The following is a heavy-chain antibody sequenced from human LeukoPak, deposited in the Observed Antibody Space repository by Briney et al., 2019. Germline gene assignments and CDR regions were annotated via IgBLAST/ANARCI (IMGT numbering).Heavy chain of an antibody. D-gene: IGHD6-19*01. Sequence: PGRSLRLSCAASGFTFDDYAMHWVRQAPGKGLEWVSGISWNSGSIGYADSVKGRFTISRDNAKNSLYLQMNSLRAEDTALYYCVKDYGVAEAGPFDYWGQGTLVTVSS. CDR2: ISWNSGSI. J-gene: IGHJ4*02. V-gene: IGHV3-9*01. CDR1: GFTFDDYA. CDR3: VKDYGVAEAGPFDY.